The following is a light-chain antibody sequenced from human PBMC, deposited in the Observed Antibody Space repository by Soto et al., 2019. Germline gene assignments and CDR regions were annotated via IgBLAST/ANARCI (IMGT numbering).Light chain of an antibody. CDR2: DAS. CDR1: QSVDNY. CDR3: QQRVNWPAT. Sequence: EIVLTQSPATLSLSPGERATLSCRASQSVDNYMAWYQEKPGQAPRLLIYDASKRATGIPARFSGSGSGTDFTLTISSLEPEDFAVYYCQQRVNWPATFGGGTKVEIK. J-gene: IGKJ4*01. V-gene: IGKV3-11*01.